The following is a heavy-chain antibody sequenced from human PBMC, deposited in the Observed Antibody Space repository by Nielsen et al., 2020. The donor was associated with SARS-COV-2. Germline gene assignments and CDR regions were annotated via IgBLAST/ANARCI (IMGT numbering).Heavy chain of an antibody. CDR3: ATLGYCSSTSCYRGGNYYYYYGMDV. Sequence: WIRQPPGKGLEWVSVIYSGGSTYYADSVKGRFTISRDNSKNTLYLQMNSLRAEGTAVYYCATLGYCSSTSCYRGGNYYYYYGMDVWGQGTTVTVSS. V-gene: IGHV3-53*01. J-gene: IGHJ6*02. D-gene: IGHD2-2*02. CDR2: IYSGGST.